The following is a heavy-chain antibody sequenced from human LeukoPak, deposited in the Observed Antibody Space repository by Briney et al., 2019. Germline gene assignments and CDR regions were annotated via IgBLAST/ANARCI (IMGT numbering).Heavy chain of an antibody. CDR1: GYSITSSSW. CDR3: ARKENVYYYFDY. V-gene: IGHV4-28*01. CDR2: IYHSGTT. D-gene: IGHD3-10*01. J-gene: IGHJ4*02. Sequence: SETLSLTRAVSGYSITSSSWRGWIRQPPGKGLEWIGYIYHSGTTYYNPSLQSRVTVSVDTSKNQFSLKLSSVTAVDTAVYYCARKENVYYYFDYWGQGTLVTVSS.